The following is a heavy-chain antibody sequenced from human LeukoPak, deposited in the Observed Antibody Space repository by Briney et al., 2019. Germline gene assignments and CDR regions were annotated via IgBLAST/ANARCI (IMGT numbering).Heavy chain of an antibody. CDR1: GFTLSTYW. V-gene: IGHV3-7*01. CDR3: ARDRGSSGRLGRFDN. D-gene: IGHD6-19*01. J-gene: IGHJ4*02. Sequence: QAGGSLRLSCAASGFTLSTYWMTWVRQAPGKGLEWVANIKQDGSEKYYVDSVKGRFTISRDNAKKLLYLQMNSLRVEDTAVYYCARDRGSSGRLGRFDNWGQGTPVTVSP. CDR2: IKQDGSEK.